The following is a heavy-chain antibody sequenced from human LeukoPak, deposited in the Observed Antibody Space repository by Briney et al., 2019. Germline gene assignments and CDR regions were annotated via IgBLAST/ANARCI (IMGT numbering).Heavy chain of an antibody. Sequence: SQTLSLTCAISGDSVSSNSAAWNWIRQSPSRGLEWLGRTYYRSKWYNDNAVSVKSRITINPDTSKNQFSLQLNSVTPEDTAVYYCARDTPCGGDCYAPSGAFDIWGQGTMVTVSS. CDR3: ARDTPCGGDCYAPSGAFDI. D-gene: IGHD2-21*02. V-gene: IGHV6-1*01. CDR1: GDSVSSNSAA. CDR2: TYYRSKWYN. J-gene: IGHJ3*02.